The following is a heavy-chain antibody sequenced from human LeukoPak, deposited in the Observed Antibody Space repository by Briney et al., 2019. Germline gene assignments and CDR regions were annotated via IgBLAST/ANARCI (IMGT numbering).Heavy chain of an antibody. CDR1: GGSISTYY. Sequence: SETLSLTCTVSGGSISTYYWSWIRKPPGKGLEWIGHIYNSGSTNYSPSLKSRVTISVDTSKNQFSLKLSSVTAADTAVYYCARIRYSYGHGIFDYWGQGTLVTVSS. D-gene: IGHD5-18*01. CDR3: ARIRYSYGHGIFDY. J-gene: IGHJ4*02. CDR2: IYNSGST. V-gene: IGHV4-59*01.